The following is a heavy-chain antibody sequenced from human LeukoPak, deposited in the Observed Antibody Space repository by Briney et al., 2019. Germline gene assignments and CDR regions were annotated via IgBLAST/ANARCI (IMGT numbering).Heavy chain of an antibody. CDR3: ARVAVRRFDAFDI. CDR1: GYTFTSYD. Sequence: ASVKVSCKASGYTFTSYDINWVRQATGQGLEWMGWMNPNSGNTGYAQKFQGRVTMTRDTSTSTVYMELSSLRSEDTAVYYCARVAVRRFDAFDIWGQGAMVTVSS. J-gene: IGHJ3*02. CDR2: MNPNSGNT. D-gene: IGHD6-19*01. V-gene: IGHV1-8*01.